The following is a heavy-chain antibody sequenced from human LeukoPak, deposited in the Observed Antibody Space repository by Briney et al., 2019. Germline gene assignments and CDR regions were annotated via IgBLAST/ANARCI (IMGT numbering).Heavy chain of an antibody. CDR1: GCTFTRYA. CDR3: ARDVEGSGSYYSP. D-gene: IGHD3-10*01. Sequence: GGSLSPSCALSGCTFTRYAMSWVRQAPGQGMEWDSAFSGSGGSKYYADSVKGRFTISRDNSKNTLYLQMNSLRAEDTAMYYCARDVEGSGSYYSPWGQGTRVTVSS. J-gene: IGHJ4*02. V-gene: IGHV3-23*01. CDR2: FSGSGGSK.